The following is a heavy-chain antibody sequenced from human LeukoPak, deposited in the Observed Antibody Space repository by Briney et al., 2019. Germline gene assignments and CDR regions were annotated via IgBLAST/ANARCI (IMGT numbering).Heavy chain of an antibody. CDR3: ARTRGSGYDATYFYYYMDV. J-gene: IGHJ6*03. V-gene: IGHV4-59*01. Sequence: SETLSLTCTVSSDSISDDYWSWIRQSPGKGLEYIGNIHFSGSTNYNPSLKSRVTISVDTSKNHFSLKLTSLTAADTAVYYCARTRGSGYDATYFYYYMDVWGQGTTVTVSS. CDR2: IHFSGST. D-gene: IGHD3-3*01. CDR1: SDSISDDY.